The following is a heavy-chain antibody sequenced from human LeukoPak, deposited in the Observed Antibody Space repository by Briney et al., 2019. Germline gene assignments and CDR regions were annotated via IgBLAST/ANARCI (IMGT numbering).Heavy chain of an antibody. D-gene: IGHD4-11*01. CDR1: GFTFSSYS. Sequence: GRSLRLSCAASGFTFSSYSMNWVRQAPGKGLEWVSYISSSSTIYYADSVKGRFTISRDNAKNSLYLQMNSLRDEDTAVYYCARETTIGYSLYGYFDYWGQGTLVTVSS. V-gene: IGHV3-48*02. CDR3: ARETTIGYSLYGYFDY. CDR2: ISSSSTI. J-gene: IGHJ4*02.